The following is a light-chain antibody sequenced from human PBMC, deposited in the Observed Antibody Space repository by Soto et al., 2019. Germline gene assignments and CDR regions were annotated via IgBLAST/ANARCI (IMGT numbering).Light chain of an antibody. Sequence: QSVLTQPPSVSGAPGQRVTISCTRSSSNIGAGYDVHWYQQLPGTAPNLLMYGNSNRPSGVPDRFSGSESGTSASLAISSLADEGEAYYSFQFYGSSLSVGFGGGTHRTVL. CDR1: SSNIGAGYD. CDR2: GNS. CDR3: QFYGSSLSVG. V-gene: IGLV1-40*01. J-gene: IGLJ2*01.